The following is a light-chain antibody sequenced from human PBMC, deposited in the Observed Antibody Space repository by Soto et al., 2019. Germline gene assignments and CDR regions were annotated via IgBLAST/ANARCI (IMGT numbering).Light chain of an antibody. Sequence: QSVLTQSPSASGSPGQSVTISCTGTSSDIGGYNSVSWYQQHPGKAPKVMIYDVTKRPSGVPDRFSGSKSGNTASLTVSALQAEDGADYYCTSYTDRKSLVFGTGTKATVL. J-gene: IGLJ1*01. V-gene: IGLV2-8*01. CDR3: TSYTDRKSLV. CDR1: SSDIGGYNS. CDR2: DVT.